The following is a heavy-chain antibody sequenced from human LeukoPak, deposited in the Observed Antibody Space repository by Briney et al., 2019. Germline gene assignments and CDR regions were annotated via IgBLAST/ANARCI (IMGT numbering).Heavy chain of an antibody. V-gene: IGHV1-8*01. J-gene: IGHJ4*02. CDR2: MNPNSGNT. D-gene: IGHD1-26*01. Sequence: ASVKVSCKASGYTFTSYDINWVRQATGQGLEWMGWMNPNSGNTGYAQKLQGRVTMTTDTSTSTAYMELRSLRSDDTAVYYCASNRWELLSYYDYWGQGTLVTVSS. CDR1: GYTFTSYD. CDR3: ASNRWELLSYYDY.